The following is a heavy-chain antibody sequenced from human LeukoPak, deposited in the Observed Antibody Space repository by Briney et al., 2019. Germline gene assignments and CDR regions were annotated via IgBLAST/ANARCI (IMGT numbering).Heavy chain of an antibody. CDR2: IIPIFGTA. CDR1: GGTFSSYA. V-gene: IGHV1-69*13. Sequence: SVKVSCKASGGTFSSYAISWVRQAPGQGLEWMGGIIPIFGTANYAQKFQGRVTITADESTSTAYMELSSLRSEDTAVYYCASLLTGYYVGRYYYYGMDVWGQGTTVTVSS. CDR3: ASLLTGYYVGRYYYYGMDV. J-gene: IGHJ6*02. D-gene: IGHD3-9*01.